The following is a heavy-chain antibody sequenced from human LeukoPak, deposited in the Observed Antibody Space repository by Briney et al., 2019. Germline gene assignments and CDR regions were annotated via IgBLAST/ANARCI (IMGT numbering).Heavy chain of an antibody. J-gene: IGHJ4*02. CDR2: ISGSGGST. D-gene: IGHD5-24*01. CDR1: GGSVSSGSYY. Sequence: ETLSLTCTVSGGSVSSGSYYWSWVRQAPGKGLEWVSAISGSGGSTYYADSVKGRFTISRDNSKNTLYLQMNSLRAEDTAVYYCAKQQRGLATINDYWGQGTLVTVSS. CDR3: AKQQRGLATINDY. V-gene: IGHV3-23*01.